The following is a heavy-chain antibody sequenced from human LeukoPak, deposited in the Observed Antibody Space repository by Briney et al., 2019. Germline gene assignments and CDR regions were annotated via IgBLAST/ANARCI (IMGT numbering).Heavy chain of an antibody. CDR1: GFNFSACS. J-gene: IGHJ4*02. V-gene: IGHV3-21*01. CDR3: ARDPNPRDGGY. CDR2: ITRSTSYI. D-gene: IGHD5-24*01. Sequence: GGSLRLSCAASGFNFSACSVNWVRQAPGKGLEWVSSITRSTSYIYFADSVRGRFTISRDNAKNSLYLQMNSLRAEDTAVYYCARDPNPRDGGYWGQGTLVTVSS.